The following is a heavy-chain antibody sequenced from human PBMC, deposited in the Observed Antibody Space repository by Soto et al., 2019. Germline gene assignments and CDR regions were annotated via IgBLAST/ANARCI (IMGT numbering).Heavy chain of an antibody. CDR1: GGIFSSYA. V-gene: IGHV1-69*01. CDR2: VIPILGQA. D-gene: IGHD6-6*01. J-gene: IGHJ4*02. CDR3: ARVGGIGAPPGTDY. Sequence: QVQLVQSGAEVKKPGSSVKVSCKASGGIFSSYAISWLRQAPGQGLEWMGAVIPILGQAYYAQDLQDRVSITADESTRTTYMELSSLRSEDTAVXXXARVGGIGAPPGTDYWGQGTLVTVSS.